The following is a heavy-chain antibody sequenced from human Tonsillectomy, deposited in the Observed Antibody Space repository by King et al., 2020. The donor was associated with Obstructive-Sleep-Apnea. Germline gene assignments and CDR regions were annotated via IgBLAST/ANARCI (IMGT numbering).Heavy chain of an antibody. CDR1: GFTFSIYA. D-gene: IGHD3-3*01. CDR2: ISCSGGTT. Sequence: VQLVESGGGLVQPGGSLRLSCAASGFTFSIYAMAWVRQAPGKGLEWVSAISCSGGTTFYADSVKGHFTISRDKSQNTLYLQMNSLSAEDTAVYYCAKCIDSWSGLGTDYWGQGALVTVSS. CDR3: AKCIDSWSGLGTDY. V-gene: IGHV3-23*04. J-gene: IGHJ4*02.